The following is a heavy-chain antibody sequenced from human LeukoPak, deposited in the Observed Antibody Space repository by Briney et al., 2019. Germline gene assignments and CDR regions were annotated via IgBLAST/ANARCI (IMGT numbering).Heavy chain of an antibody. CDR1: GGSISSGGYY. D-gene: IGHD5-12*01. CDR3: ARGNSGYDPGWFDP. V-gene: IGHV4-30-2*01. Sequence: SQTLSLTCTVSGGSISSGGYYWSWIRQHPGKGLEWIGYIYHSGSTYYNPSLKSRVTISVDRSKNQFSLKLSSVTAADTAVYYCARGNSGYDPGWFDPWGQGTLVTVSS. CDR2: IYHSGST. J-gene: IGHJ5*02.